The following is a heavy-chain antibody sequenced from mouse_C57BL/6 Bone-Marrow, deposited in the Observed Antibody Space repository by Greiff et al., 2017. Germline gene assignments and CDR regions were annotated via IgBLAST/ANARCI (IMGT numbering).Heavy chain of an antibody. Sequence: VKVVESGAELVKPGASVKMSCKASGYTFTTYHIEWMKQNHGKSLEWIGNFHPYNDDTKYNEKFKGKATLTVEKSSSTVYLELSRLTSDDSAVYYCARGGNYGGYYFEYWGQGTTLTVSA. CDR3: ARGGNYGGYYFEY. J-gene: IGHJ2*01. CDR1: GYTFTTYH. CDR2: FHPYNDDT. V-gene: IGHV1-47*01. D-gene: IGHD2-1*01.